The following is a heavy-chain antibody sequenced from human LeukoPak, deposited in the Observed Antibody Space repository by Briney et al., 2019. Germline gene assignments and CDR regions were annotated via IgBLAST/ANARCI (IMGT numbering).Heavy chain of an antibody. CDR3: ARDTRKYTSGWVLYFDQ. V-gene: IGHV1-46*02. D-gene: IGHD6-19*01. CDR2: SGPSGGRT. J-gene: IGHJ4*02. Sequence: ASVKVSCKASGFTFNSYYMHWVRQAPGQGLEWMGMSGPSGGRTRYAQNFQGRVTMTRDTSTSTVYMELYSLTSEDTADYYCARDTRKYTSGWVLYFDQWGQGTLVTVSS. CDR1: GFTFNSYY.